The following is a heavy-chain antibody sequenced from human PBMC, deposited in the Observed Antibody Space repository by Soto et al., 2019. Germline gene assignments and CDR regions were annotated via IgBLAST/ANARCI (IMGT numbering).Heavy chain of an antibody. Sequence: EVQLVESGGGLVQPGGSLRLSCAASGFTFSSYSMNWVRQAPGKGLEWVSYISSSSSTIYYADSVNGRFTISRDNAKNSLYLQMNSLRAEDTAVYYCARGVQPYGSDYWGQGTLVTVSS. D-gene: IGHD3-10*01. J-gene: IGHJ4*02. CDR3: ARGVQPYGSDY. CDR2: ISSSSSTI. CDR1: GFTFSSYS. V-gene: IGHV3-48*01.